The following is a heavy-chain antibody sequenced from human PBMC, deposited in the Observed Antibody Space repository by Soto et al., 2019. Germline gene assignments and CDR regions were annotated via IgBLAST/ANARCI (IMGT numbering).Heavy chain of an antibody. Sequence: SETLSLTCTVSGGSLSSYYWSWIRQPPGKGLEWIGYIYYSGSTNYNPSLKSRVTISVDTSKNQFSLKLSSVTAADTAVYYCARVPPGQLPYYFDYWGQGTLVTVS. J-gene: IGHJ4*02. CDR1: GGSLSSYY. CDR3: ARVPPGQLPYYFDY. D-gene: IGHD2-2*01. V-gene: IGHV4-59*01. CDR2: IYYSGST.